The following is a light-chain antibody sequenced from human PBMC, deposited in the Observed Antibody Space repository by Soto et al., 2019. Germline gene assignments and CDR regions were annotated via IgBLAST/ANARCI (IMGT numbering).Light chain of an antibody. CDR2: DAS. V-gene: IGKV1-5*01. CDR3: QQYNSYST. J-gene: IGKJ1*01. Sequence: TQMTQSPSTLSASVGDRVTITCRASQSISNWVAWYQQKPGSAPKLLIYDASSLESGVPSRFSGSGSGTEFTLTISSLQPEDFASYYCQQYNSYSTFGQGTKVDIK. CDR1: QSISNW.